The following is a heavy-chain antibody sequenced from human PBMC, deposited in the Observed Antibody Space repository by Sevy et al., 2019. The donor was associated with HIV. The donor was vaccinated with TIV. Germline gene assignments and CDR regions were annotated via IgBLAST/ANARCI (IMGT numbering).Heavy chain of an antibody. D-gene: IGHD5-18*01. V-gene: IGHV3-23*01. J-gene: IGHJ4*02. Sequence: GGSLRLSCGASGFSFSNNAMNWVRQAPGKGPEWVSGIDSGGLTYYADSVKGRFTISGDNSMDMLFLQMNSLRPDDTAVYYCATGDTAMITDLDYWGQGTLVTVSS. CDR2: IDSGGLT. CDR3: ATGDTAMITDLDY. CDR1: GFSFSNNA.